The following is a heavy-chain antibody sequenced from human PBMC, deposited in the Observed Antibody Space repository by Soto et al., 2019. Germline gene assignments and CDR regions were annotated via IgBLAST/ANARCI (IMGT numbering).Heavy chain of an antibody. J-gene: IGHJ4*02. V-gene: IGHV4-4*07. D-gene: IGHD3-10*01. CDR1: GGSINSYW. Sequence: SETLSLTCSVSGGSINSYWWSWIRQPAGKGLEWIGRVYSSGTTDYNPSLNSRATMSVETSKNQFSLKLSSVTAADTAVYYCGRDIGSLADGEGYWGQGIQVTVSS. CDR2: VYSSGTT. CDR3: GRDIGSLADGEGY.